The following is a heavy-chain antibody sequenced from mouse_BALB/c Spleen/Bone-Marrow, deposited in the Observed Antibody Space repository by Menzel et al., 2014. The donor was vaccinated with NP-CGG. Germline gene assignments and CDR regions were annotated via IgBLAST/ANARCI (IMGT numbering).Heavy chain of an antibody. Sequence: VQLKQSGAELVKPGASVKLSCTASGFNIKDTYMHWVKQRPEQGQEWIGRIDPANGNTKYDPKFQGRATITTDTSSNTAYLQLRSLTSEDTAVYYCARYDYRYSWFAYWGQGTLVTVSA. J-gene: IGHJ3*01. CDR3: ARYDYRYSWFAY. V-gene: IGHV14-3*02. CDR2: IDPANGNT. CDR1: GFNIKDTY. D-gene: IGHD2-14*01.